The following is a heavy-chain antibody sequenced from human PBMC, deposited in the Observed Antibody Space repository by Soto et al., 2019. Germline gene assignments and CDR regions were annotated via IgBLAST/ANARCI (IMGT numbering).Heavy chain of an antibody. CDR1: GDSFTSYW. V-gene: IGHV5-51*01. D-gene: IGHD5-12*01. CDR3: GRATFHNSFDI. Sequence: GESLKISCNGSGDSFTSYWIGWVRQMPGQGLEWLGIIYSGDSDTRYIPSFQGHVTISADQFFSTAYLQWSSLKPSDTAVYYCGRATFHNSFDIWCQRKTVPVSS. J-gene: IGHJ3*02. CDR2: IYSGDSDT.